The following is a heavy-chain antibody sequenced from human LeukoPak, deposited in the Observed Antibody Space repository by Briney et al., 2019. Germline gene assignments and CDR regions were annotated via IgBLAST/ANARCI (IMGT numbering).Heavy chain of an antibody. CDR2: INHSGST. CDR1: GGSFSGYY. J-gene: IGHJ4*02. Sequence: PSETLSLTCAVYGGSFSGYYWSWIRQPPGKGLEWIGEINHSGSTNYNPSLKSRVTISVDTSKNQFSLKLSSVPAADTAVYYCARAQPYSSSWYPLDYWGQGTLVTVSS. CDR3: ARAQPYSSSWYPLDY. D-gene: IGHD6-13*01. V-gene: IGHV4-34*01.